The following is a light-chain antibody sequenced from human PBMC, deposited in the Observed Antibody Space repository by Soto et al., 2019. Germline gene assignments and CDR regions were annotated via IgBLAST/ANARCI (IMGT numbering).Light chain of an antibody. CDR2: DVS. J-gene: IGLJ1*01. V-gene: IGLV2-14*01. CDR1: SSDVGAYDY. CDR3: SSYTSGSTLDV. Sequence: QSVLAQPASVSGSPGPSITIYCTGTSSDVGAYDYDSWYQQHPGKAPKLMIYDVSNRPSGGSNRFSGSKSGNTASLTISGLQAEDEADYYCSSYTSGSTLDVFGTGTKVTVL.